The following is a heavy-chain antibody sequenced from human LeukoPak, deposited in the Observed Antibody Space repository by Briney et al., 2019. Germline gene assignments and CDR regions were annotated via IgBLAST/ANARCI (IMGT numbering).Heavy chain of an antibody. CDR3: ARLYYYNSGRSYPSIYFDS. V-gene: IGHV3-7*01. CDR2: IKQDGSTK. D-gene: IGHD3-10*01. J-gene: IGHJ4*02. Sequence: GGSLRLSCAASGFSFSRYWMIWVRQAPGKGLEWVANIKQDGSTKNYVDSVKGRFTISRDNAKNSLYLQMNSLGAEDTAIYYCARLYYYNSGRSYPSIYFDSWGQGTLVIVSS. CDR1: GFSFSRYW.